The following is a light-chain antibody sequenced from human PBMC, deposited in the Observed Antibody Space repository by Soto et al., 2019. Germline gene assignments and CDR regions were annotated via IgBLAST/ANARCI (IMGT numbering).Light chain of an antibody. V-gene: IGLV4-69*01. Sequence: QLVLAQSPSASASLGASVKLTCTLISGHNTYAIAWHQHQPEKGPRFLMKVKADGSHIKGDGIPDRFSGSSSGAERYLTISSLQSEDEGDYYCQTWATGINWVFGGGTKLTVL. CDR1: SGHNTYA. J-gene: IGLJ3*02. CDR3: QTWATGINWV. CDR2: VKADGSH.